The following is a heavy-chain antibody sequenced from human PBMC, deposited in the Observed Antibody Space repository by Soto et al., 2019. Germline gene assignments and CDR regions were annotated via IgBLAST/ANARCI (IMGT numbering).Heavy chain of an antibody. CDR1: GDSVTSHY. CDR2: MHYTGFS. J-gene: IGHJ5*02. Sequence: SETLSLTCSFSGDSVTSHYLTWIRQSPEKGLEWIGYMHYTGFSHYNPSLKSRLTISVDRSKNQFTLKLTSVTVEDTAVYYCARHLWEYYYDSSGSTVYWFDPWGQGTLVTVSS. CDR3: ARHLWEYYYDSSGSTVYWFDP. V-gene: IGHV4-59*08. D-gene: IGHD3-22*01.